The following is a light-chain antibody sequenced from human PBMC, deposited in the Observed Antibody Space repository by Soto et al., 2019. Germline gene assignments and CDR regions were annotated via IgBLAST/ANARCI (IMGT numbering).Light chain of an antibody. J-gene: IGKJ1*01. V-gene: IGKV3-20*01. Sequence: EIVLTQSPGTLSLSPGERATLSCRASQSVSSNLAWYQQKPGQAPSLLIYGASTRATGTPARFSGSGSGTQFTLTISRLELEDFAVYYCHQYSRPTWTFGQGTKVDIK. CDR3: HQYSRPTWT. CDR1: QSVSSN. CDR2: GAS.